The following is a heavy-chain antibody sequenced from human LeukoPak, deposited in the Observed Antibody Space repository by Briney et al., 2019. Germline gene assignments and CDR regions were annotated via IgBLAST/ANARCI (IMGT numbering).Heavy chain of an antibody. CDR3: VKNGDRGAYCSGGSCYPYYYYYMDV. Sequence: PGGSLRLSCAASGFTFSSYGMSWVRQAPGKGLEWVSSISFTGGNTYYADSVKGRFTISRDNSEDTLYLQMNSVRAEDTAIYYCVKNGDRGAYCSGGSCYPYYYYYMDVWGKGTTVTISS. D-gene: IGHD2-15*01. J-gene: IGHJ6*03. CDR1: GFTFSSYG. V-gene: IGHV3-23*01. CDR2: ISFTGGNT.